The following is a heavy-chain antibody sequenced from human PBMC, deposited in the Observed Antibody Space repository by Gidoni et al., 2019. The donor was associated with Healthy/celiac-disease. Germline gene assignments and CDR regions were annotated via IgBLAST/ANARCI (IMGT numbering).Heavy chain of an antibody. Sequence: QVQLVESGGGVVQPGRSLRLSCAASGFTFSSYAMHWVRQAPGKGLEWVAVISYDGSNKYYADSVKGRFTISRDNSKNTLYLQMNSLRAEDTAVYYCARAPEYCSGGSCYVYYGMDVWGQGTTVTVSS. J-gene: IGHJ6*02. CDR3: ARAPEYCSGGSCYVYYGMDV. CDR2: ISYDGSNK. D-gene: IGHD2-15*01. V-gene: IGHV3-30-3*01. CDR1: GFTFSSYA.